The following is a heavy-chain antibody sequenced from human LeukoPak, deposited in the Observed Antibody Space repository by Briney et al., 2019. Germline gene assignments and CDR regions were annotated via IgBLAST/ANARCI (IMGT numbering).Heavy chain of an antibody. CDR1: GFTFSSYG. CDR3: AKDGGIIYSSSDYYYMDV. Sequence: GGSLRLSCAASGFTFSSYGMHWVRQAPGKGLEWVAVIWYGGSNKYYADSVKGRFTISRDNSKNTLYLQMNSLRAEDTAVYYCAKDGGIIYSSSDYYYMDVWGKGTTVTVSS. D-gene: IGHD6-6*01. CDR2: IWYGGSNK. J-gene: IGHJ6*03. V-gene: IGHV3-30*02.